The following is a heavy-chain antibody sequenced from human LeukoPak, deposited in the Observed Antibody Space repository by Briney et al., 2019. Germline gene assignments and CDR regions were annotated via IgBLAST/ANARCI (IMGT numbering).Heavy chain of an antibody. Sequence: GGSLRLSCAASGFTFSIYAMSWVRQAPGKGLEWGSAISGGGGSTYYADSVKGGFSISRENDKNTLYLKMNILRGEDTAVYYCAKFIFPTNDSNGSLDYWGQGTLVTVSS. J-gene: IGHJ4*02. CDR1: GFTFSIYA. CDR3: AKFIFPTNDSNGSLDY. D-gene: IGHD3-22*01. V-gene: IGHV3-23*01. CDR2: ISGGGGST.